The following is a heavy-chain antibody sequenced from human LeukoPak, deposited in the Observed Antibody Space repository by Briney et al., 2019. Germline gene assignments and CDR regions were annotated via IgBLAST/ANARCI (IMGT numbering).Heavy chain of an antibody. D-gene: IGHD3-10*01. CDR1: GFTFSSYW. Sequence: GGSLRLYCAASGFTFSSYWMSWVRQAPGKGREGGANIKQDGSEKSYVVSVKGRFTISRDNAKNSLYLQMNSLKAEDMAVYYCARDGYYGSGSYSYYFDYWGQGTLVTVSS. CDR2: IKQDGSEK. V-gene: IGHV3-7*03. CDR3: ARDGYYGSGSYSYYFDY. J-gene: IGHJ4*02.